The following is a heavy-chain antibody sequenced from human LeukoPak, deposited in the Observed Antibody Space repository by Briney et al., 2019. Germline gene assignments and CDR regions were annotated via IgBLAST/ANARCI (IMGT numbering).Heavy chain of an antibody. V-gene: IGHV3-21*01. D-gene: IGHD6-19*01. CDR3: ARKEVAGTMIDY. Sequence: GGSLRLSCAASGFTFSSYSMNWVRQAPGKGLEWVSSISSSSSYIYYADSVKGRFTISRDNAKNSLYLQMNSLRAEDTAVYYCARKEVAGTMIDYWGQGTLVTVSS. CDR1: GFTFSSYS. J-gene: IGHJ4*02. CDR2: ISSSSSYI.